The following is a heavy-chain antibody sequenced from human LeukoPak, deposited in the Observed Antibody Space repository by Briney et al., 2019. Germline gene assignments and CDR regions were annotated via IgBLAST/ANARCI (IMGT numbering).Heavy chain of an antibody. Sequence: GASVEVSCKASGGTFSRYAISWVRQAPAQGLEWMGGIIPLFGTVNYAQKFQGRVTITTHESTSTAYMELSSLRSEDTDVYYCARDAATNYYDSSGYYPIYFDYWGQGTLVTVSS. J-gene: IGHJ4*02. CDR2: IIPLFGTV. CDR1: GGTFSRYA. D-gene: IGHD3-22*01. V-gene: IGHV1-69*05. CDR3: ARDAATNYYDSSGYYPIYFDY.